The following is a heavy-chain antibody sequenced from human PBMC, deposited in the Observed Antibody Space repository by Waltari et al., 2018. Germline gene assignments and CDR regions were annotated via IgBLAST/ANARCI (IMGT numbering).Heavy chain of an antibody. CDR3: ASVPSLQHRGFDY. J-gene: IGHJ4*02. CDR2: TIPIFGTA. CDR1: GGTFSSYA. Sequence: QVQLVQSGAEVKKPGSSVKVSCKASGGTFSSYAISWVRQAPGQGLEWMGGTIPIFGTATYAQKSQGRVTITADESTSTAYMGLSSLRSEDTAVYYCASVPSLQHRGFDYWGQGTLVTVSS. V-gene: IGHV1-69*12.